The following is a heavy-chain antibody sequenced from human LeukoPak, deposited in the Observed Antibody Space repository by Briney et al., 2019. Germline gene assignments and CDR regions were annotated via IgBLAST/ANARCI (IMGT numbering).Heavy chain of an antibody. CDR3: ARESRDCSGGSCYWYYYYYGMDV. V-gene: IGHV3-33*01. D-gene: IGHD2-15*01. J-gene: IGHJ6*02. Sequence: GRSLRLSCAASGFTFSSYGMHWVRQAPGKGLEWVAVIWYDGSNKYYADSVKGRFTISRDNSKNTLYPQMNSLRAEDTAVYYCARESRDCSGGSCYWYYYYYGMDVWGQGTTVTVSS. CDR1: GFTFSSYG. CDR2: IWYDGSNK.